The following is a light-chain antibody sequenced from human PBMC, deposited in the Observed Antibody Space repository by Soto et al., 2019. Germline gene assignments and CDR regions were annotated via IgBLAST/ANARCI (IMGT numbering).Light chain of an antibody. V-gene: IGKV3-15*01. CDR1: QSVSSD. CDR3: QQYNYWPPT. CDR2: VAS. Sequence: EIVMTQSPATLSVSPGERATLSCRASQSVSSDLAWYQQKPGQAPRLLIYVASTRATGIPARFSGSGSGTEFTLTISSLQSEDFAVYYCQQYNYWPPTFGQGTEVDI. J-gene: IGKJ1*01.